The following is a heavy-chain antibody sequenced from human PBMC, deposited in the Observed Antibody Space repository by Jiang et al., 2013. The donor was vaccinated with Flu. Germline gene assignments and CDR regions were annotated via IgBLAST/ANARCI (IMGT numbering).Heavy chain of an antibody. CDR3: ARGGIRGYGL. CDR1: GGSFSGYY. D-gene: IGHD5-12*01. V-gene: IGHV4-34*01. Sequence: LLKPSETLSLTCAVYGGSFSGYYWSWICQPPGKGLEWIGEINHSGSTNYNPSLKSRVTISVDTSKNQFSLKLSSVTAADTAVYYCARGGIRGYGLWGQGTLVTVSS. J-gene: IGHJ4*02. CDR2: INHSGST.